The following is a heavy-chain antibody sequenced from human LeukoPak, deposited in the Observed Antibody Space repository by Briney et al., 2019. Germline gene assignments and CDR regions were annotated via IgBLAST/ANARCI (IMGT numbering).Heavy chain of an antibody. CDR3: ARDRGYGYFDY. Sequence: GRSLRLSCAASGFTFSNYAMHWVRQAPGKGLEWVAVISYDGSNEYYADSVKGRFTISRENAKNSLYLQMNSLRAEDTAVYYCARDRGYGYFDYWGQGTLVTVSS. J-gene: IGHJ4*02. D-gene: IGHD3-22*01. V-gene: IGHV3-30*14. CDR1: GFTFSNYA. CDR2: ISYDGSNE.